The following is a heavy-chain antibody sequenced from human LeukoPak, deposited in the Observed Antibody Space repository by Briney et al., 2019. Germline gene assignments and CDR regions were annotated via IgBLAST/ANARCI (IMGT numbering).Heavy chain of an antibody. Sequence: PEGSLRLSCAASGFTFSSYWMSWVRQAPGKGLEWVANIKQDGSEKYYVDSVKGRFTISRDNAKNSLYLQMNSLRAEDTAVYYCARDAAMVTPTAEYFQHWGQGTLVTVSS. CDR1: GFTFSSYW. CDR2: IKQDGSEK. D-gene: IGHD5-18*01. J-gene: IGHJ1*01. V-gene: IGHV3-7*01. CDR3: ARDAAMVTPTAEYFQH.